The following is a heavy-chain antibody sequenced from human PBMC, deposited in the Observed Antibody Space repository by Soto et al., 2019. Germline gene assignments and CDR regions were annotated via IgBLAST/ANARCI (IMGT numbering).Heavy chain of an antibody. CDR2: IWYDGSIK. Sequence: LSCMASGFTFSSYGMHWVRQAPGEGLEWLAVIWYDGSIKYYADSVRGRFTISIDDSKNTLYLQMDSLRVEDSAIYYCPRAFSPGGAGRLFDFWGLGTPVT. V-gene: IGHV3-33*08. CDR3: PRAFSPGGAGRLFDF. CDR1: GFTFSSYG. D-gene: IGHD3-16*01. J-gene: IGHJ4*02.